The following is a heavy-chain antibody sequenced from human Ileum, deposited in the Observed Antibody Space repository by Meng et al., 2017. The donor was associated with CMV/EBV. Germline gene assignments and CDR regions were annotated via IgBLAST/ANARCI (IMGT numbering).Heavy chain of an antibody. V-gene: IGHV4-34*01. J-gene: IGHJ6*02. CDR1: GGSFSGYY. Sequence: SETLSLTCAVYGGSFSGYYWSWIRQPPGKGLEWIGEINHSGSTNYNPSLKSRVTISVDTSKNQFSLKLSSVTAADTAVYYCARGGHYGMHVWGQGTTVTVSS. D-gene: IGHD3/OR15-3a*01. CDR3: ARGGHYGMHV. CDR2: INHSGST.